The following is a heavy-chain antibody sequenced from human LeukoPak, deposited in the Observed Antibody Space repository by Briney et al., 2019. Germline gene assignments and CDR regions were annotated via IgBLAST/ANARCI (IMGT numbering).Heavy chain of an antibody. CDR2: IIPIFGTA. Sequence: SVKVSCKASGGTFSSYAISWVRQAPGQGLEWMGGIIPIFGTANYAQKFQGRVTITADESTSTAYMELSSLRSEDTAVYYCARGSVVAYCRGGSCYFDYWGQGTLVTVSS. V-gene: IGHV1-69*13. D-gene: IGHD2-15*01. J-gene: IGHJ4*02. CDR3: ARGSVVAYCRGGSCYFDY. CDR1: GGTFSSYA.